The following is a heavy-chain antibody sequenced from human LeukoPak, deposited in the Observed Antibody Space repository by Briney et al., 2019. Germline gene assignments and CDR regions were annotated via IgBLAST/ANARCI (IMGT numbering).Heavy chain of an antibody. CDR2: ISSTSPPIL. Sequence: GGSLRLSCAASGFTFSPYCMNWVRQVPGKGLEWVAYISSTSPPILYYADSVEGRFTISRDNARNSLYLQMNSLRAEDTAVYYCASLAPTSRDAFDIWGQGTMVTVSS. CDR1: GFTFSPYC. V-gene: IGHV3-48*01. J-gene: IGHJ3*02. D-gene: IGHD2-15*01. CDR3: ASLAPTSRDAFDI.